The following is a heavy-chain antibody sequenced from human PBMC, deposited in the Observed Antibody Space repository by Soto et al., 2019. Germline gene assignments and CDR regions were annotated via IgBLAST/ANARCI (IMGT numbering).Heavy chain of an antibody. V-gene: IGHV3-64D*08. Sequence: PGWSLRLSCSASGFTFSSYAMHWVRQAPGKGLEYVSAISSNGGSTYYADSVKGRFTISRDNSKNTLYLQMSSLRAEDTAVYYCVKRYSGSYYLFDYWGQGTLVTVSS. CDR3: VKRYSGSYYLFDY. D-gene: IGHD1-26*01. CDR1: GFTFSSYA. J-gene: IGHJ4*02. CDR2: ISSNGGST.